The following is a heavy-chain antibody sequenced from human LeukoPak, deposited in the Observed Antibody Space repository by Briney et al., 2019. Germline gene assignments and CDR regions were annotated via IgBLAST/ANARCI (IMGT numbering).Heavy chain of an antibody. D-gene: IGHD3-10*01. CDR1: GYTLTELS. V-gene: IGHV1-24*01. Sequence: ASVKVSCKVSGYTLTELSMHSVRQAPGKGLEWMGGFDPEDGETIYAQKFQGRVTMTEDTSTDTAYMELSSLRSEDTAVYYCATLSITMVRGALDYWGQGTLVTVSS. J-gene: IGHJ4*02. CDR3: ATLSITMVRGALDY. CDR2: FDPEDGET.